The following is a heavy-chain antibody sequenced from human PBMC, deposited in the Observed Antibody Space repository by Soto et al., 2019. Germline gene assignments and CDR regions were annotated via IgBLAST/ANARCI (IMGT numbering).Heavy chain of an antibody. V-gene: IGHV3-7*01. Sequence: PGGSLRLSCAASGFTFSSYWMSWVRQAPGKGLEWVANIKQDGSEKYYVDSVKGRFTISRDNAKNSLYLQMNSLRAEDTAVYYCARDSRITIFGVVINQQQSDYWGQGTLVTVSS. J-gene: IGHJ4*02. D-gene: IGHD3-3*01. CDR3: ARDSRITIFGVVINQQQSDY. CDR1: GFTFSSYW. CDR2: IKQDGSEK.